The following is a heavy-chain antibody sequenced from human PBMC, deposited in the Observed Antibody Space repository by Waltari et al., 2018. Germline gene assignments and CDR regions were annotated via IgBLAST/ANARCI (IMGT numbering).Heavy chain of an antibody. CDR1: GFTLSSYA. CDR3: AKDRGGYDGATY. Sequence: EVQLLESGGGLVQPGGSLRLSCAASGFTLSSYAMSWVRQAPGKGLEWVAAISGSGGSTYYADSVKGRFTISRDNSKNTLYLQMNSLRAEDTAVYYCAKDRGGYDGATYWGQGTLVTVSS. D-gene: IGHD5-12*01. V-gene: IGHV3-23*01. CDR2: ISGSGGST. J-gene: IGHJ4*02.